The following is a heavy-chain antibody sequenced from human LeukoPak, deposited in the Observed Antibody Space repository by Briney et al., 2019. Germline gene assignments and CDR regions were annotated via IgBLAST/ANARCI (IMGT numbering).Heavy chain of an antibody. J-gene: IGHJ4*02. D-gene: IGHD2-2*01. CDR2: ISPSGST. Sequence: SETLSLTCTVSGDSISDYFWSWIRQPAGKGLEWIGRISPSGSTNYKSSLQSRVAMSIDTSKMQFSLHLTSMTAADTAVYYCARGGSSSWYPLMKWGQGILVTVSS. CDR1: GDSISDYF. V-gene: IGHV4-4*07. CDR3: ARGGSSSWYPLMK.